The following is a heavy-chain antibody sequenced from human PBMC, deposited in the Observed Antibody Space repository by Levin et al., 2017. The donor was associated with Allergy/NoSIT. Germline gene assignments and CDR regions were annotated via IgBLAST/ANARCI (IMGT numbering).Heavy chain of an antibody. CDR2: FDPEDGET. J-gene: IGHJ6*02. D-gene: IGHD1-26*01. V-gene: IGHV1-24*01. CDR3: ATGSGSYWPRNYYCYGMDV. CDR1: GYTLTELS. Sequence: VASVKVSCKVSGYTLTELSMHWVRQAPGKGLEWMGGFDPEDGETIYAQKFQGRVTMTEDTSTDTAYMELSSLRSEDTAVYYCATGSGSYWPRNYYCYGMDVWGQGTTVTVSS.